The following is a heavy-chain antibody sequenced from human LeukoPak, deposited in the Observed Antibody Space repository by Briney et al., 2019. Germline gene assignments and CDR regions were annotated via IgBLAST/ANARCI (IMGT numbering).Heavy chain of an antibody. CDR2: IYYSGST. CDR3: ASGYSYLGY. Sequence: SETLSLTCTVSGGSISSSSYYWGWIRQPPGKGLEWIGYIYYSGSTYYNPSLKSRITISVDTSRNQFSLRLSSVTAADTAVYYCASGYSYLGYWGQGTLVTVSS. V-gene: IGHV4-30-4*08. J-gene: IGHJ4*02. D-gene: IGHD5-18*01. CDR1: GGSISSSSYY.